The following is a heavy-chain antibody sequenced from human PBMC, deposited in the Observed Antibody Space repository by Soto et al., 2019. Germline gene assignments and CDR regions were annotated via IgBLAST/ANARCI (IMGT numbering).Heavy chain of an antibody. CDR2: IYYSGIT. CDR1: GGSISSYY. CDR3: ARLAAAHYYYYGMDV. D-gene: IGHD6-13*01. Sequence: SETLSLTCTVSGGSISSYYWSWIRQPPGKGLEWIGYIYYSGITNYNPSLKSRVTISVDTSKNQFSLKLSSVTAADTSVYYCARLAAAHYYYYGMDVWGQGTTVTVSS. J-gene: IGHJ6*02. V-gene: IGHV4-59*08.